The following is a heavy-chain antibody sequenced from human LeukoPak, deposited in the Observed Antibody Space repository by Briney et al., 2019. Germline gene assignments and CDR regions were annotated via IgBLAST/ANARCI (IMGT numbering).Heavy chain of an antibody. V-gene: IGHV1-46*01. CDR3: ARDTRWLQSIYYFDY. CDR1: GYTFTSYY. Sequence: GASVKVSCKASGYTFTSYYMHWVRQAPGQGLEWIGIINPSGGSTSYAQKFQGRVTMTRDTSTSTVYMELSSLRSEDTAVYYCARDTRWLQSIYYFDYWGQGTLVTVSS. CDR2: INPSGGST. D-gene: IGHD5-24*01. J-gene: IGHJ4*02.